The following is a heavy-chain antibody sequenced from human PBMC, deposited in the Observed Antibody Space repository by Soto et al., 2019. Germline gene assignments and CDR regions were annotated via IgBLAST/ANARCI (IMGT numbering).Heavy chain of an antibody. Sequence: QVQLQESGPGLVKPSQTLSLTCTVSGGSFSSGAYHWSWVRQHPGQGLEWIASISYRGITYSNPSLKSRLSMSVDTSNNQFSLNLTSVPAADTAVYHCARMSATGTRWFDPWGQGTLVTVSS. CDR3: ARMSATGTRWFDP. D-gene: IGHD6-13*01. CDR1: GGSFSSGAYH. CDR2: ISYRGIT. V-gene: IGHV4-31*03. J-gene: IGHJ5*02.